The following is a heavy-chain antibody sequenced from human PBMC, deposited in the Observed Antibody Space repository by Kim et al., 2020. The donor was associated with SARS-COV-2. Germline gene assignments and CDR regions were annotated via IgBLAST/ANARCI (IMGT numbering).Heavy chain of an antibody. D-gene: IGHD3-10*01. CDR3: ARGEGDITMVQGVIEGPDY. J-gene: IGHJ4*02. V-gene: IGHV7-4-1*02. Sequence: ASVKVSCKASGYTFTSYAINWVRQAPGQGLEWMGWINTNTGNPTYAQGFTGRFVFSLDTSVSTAYLQISSLKAEDTAVYYCARGEGDITMVQGVIEGPDYWGQGTLVTVSS. CDR1: GYTFTSYA. CDR2: INTNTGNP.